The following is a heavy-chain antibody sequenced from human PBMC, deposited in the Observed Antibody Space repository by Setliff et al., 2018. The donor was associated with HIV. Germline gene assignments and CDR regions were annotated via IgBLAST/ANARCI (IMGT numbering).Heavy chain of an antibody. CDR2: IAYSGTTMYF. CDR3: ARGPPFAY. CDR1: GGSFIGSSFQ. Sequence: SETLSLTCNVSGGSFIGSSFQSTWIRQAPGKGLEWIGDIAYSGTTMYFNYNPSLESRLSLSEDTSRHQFSMKLTSVTADDTGIYYCARGPPFAYWGQGLLVTVSS. J-gene: IGHJ4*02. V-gene: IGHV4-39*07.